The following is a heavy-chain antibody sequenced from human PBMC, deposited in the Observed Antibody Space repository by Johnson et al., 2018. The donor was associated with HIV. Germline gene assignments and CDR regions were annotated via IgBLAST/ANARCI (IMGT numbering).Heavy chain of an antibody. J-gene: IGHJ3*02. V-gene: IGHV3-7*01. CDR3: ARGFYGAAHAFDI. D-gene: IGHD4-17*01. CDR1: GFTFSSYW. Sequence: VQLVESGGGLVQPGGSLRLSCAASGFTFSSYWMSWVRQAPGKGLEWVANIKQDGSEKYYVDSVKGRFSISRDNAKNSLYLQMNSLRAEDTAVYYCARGFYGAAHAFDIWGQGTMVTVSS. CDR2: IKQDGSEK.